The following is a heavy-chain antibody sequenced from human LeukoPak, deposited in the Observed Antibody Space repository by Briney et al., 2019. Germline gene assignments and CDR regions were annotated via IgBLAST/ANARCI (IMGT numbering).Heavy chain of an antibody. D-gene: IGHD3-22*01. CDR2: INHSGST. Sequence: SETLSLTCAVYGGSFSGYYWSWIRQPPGKGLEWIGEINHSGSTNYNPSLKSRVTISVDTSKNQFSLKLCSVTAADTAVYYCARDDYYYDSSGYYLGSFDYWGQGTLVTVSS. V-gene: IGHV4-34*01. CDR3: ARDDYYYDSSGYYLGSFDY. J-gene: IGHJ4*02. CDR1: GGSFSGYY.